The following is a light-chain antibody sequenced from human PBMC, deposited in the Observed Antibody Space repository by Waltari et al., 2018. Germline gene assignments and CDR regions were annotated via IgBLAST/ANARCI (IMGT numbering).Light chain of an antibody. Sequence: QSALTQPAAVSGSPGQSSTISCTGTSRDVRASNHVPWYQQTPGKAPRLIIYEVGDRPSGVSNRFSGSKSGYTAFLTISGLQAEDEADYYCSSYTTSKSWVFGGGTKLTVL. V-gene: IGLV2-14*01. CDR2: EVG. CDR1: SRDVRASNH. J-gene: IGLJ3*02. CDR3: SSYTTSKSWV.